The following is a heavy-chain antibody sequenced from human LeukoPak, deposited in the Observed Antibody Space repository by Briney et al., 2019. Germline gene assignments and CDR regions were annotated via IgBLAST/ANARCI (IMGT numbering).Heavy chain of an antibody. D-gene: IGHD3-22*01. J-gene: IGHJ3*02. CDR2: ISAYNGNT. CDR1: GYTFTSHG. CDR3: ARDAHYYDSSGYYLDAFDI. Sequence: GASVKVSCKASGYTFTSHGISWVRQAPGQGLEWMGWISAYNGNTNYAQKLQGRVTMTTDTSTSTAYMELRSLRSDDTAVYYCARDAHYYDSSGYYLDAFDIWGQGTMVTVSS. V-gene: IGHV1-18*01.